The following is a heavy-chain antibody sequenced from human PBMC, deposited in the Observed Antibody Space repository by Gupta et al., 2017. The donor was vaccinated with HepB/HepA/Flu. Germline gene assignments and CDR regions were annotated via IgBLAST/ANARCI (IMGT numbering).Heavy chain of an antibody. D-gene: IGHD2-2*01. V-gene: IGHV1-2*02. J-gene: IGHJ6*03. Sequence: QVQLVQSGAEVKKPGASVKVSFKASGYTFTGYYMHWVRQALGQGLEWMGWINPNSGGTNYAQKFQGRVTMTRDTSISTAYMELSRLRSDETAVYYCARAQPLRCTSCPEYYYYMDVWGKGTTVTVSS. CDR3: ARAQPLRCTSCPEYYYYMDV. CDR1: GYTFTGYY. CDR2: INPNSGGT.